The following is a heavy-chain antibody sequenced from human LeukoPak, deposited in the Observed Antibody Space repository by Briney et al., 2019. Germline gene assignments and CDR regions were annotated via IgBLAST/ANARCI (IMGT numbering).Heavy chain of an antibody. CDR3: ARGAWIPEY. CDR2: IQQDGSAK. V-gene: IGHV3-7*04. J-gene: IGHJ4*02. Sequence: AGGSLRLSCAVSGCNFSNYWMTWVRQAPGKGLEWVANIQQDGSAKVYVDSVKGRFTISRDNAKNSLFLQMNSLRAEDTAVYYCARGAWIPEYWGQGALVTVSS. D-gene: IGHD5-18*01. CDR1: GCNFSNYW.